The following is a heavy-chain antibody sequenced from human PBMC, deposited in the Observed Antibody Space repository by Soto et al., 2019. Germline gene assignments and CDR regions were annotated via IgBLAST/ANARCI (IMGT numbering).Heavy chain of an antibody. V-gene: IGHV3-7*01. J-gene: IGHJ4*02. CDR2: IRYDESEQ. Sequence: EVLLVESGGGLVQPGGSMRLSCAASGFTFSGYWMSWVRQAPGKGLEWVANIRYDESEQHYVDSVEGRFTISRDNAKNSLFLQMHSLRAEDTAVYFCGRVFGAYNFGDWWGQGTLVTVSS. CDR3: GRVFGAYNFGDW. CDR1: GFTFSGYW. D-gene: IGHD2-21*01.